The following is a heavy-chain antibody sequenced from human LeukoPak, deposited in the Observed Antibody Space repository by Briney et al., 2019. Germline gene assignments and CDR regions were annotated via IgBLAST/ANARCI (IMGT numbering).Heavy chain of an antibody. CDR3: ARLIAAAETFDY. CDR2: IYYSGST. Sequence: SETLSLTCTVSGGSISSRSYYWGWIRQPPGKGLEWIGSIYYSGSTYYNPSLKSRVTISVDTSKNQFSLKLSSVTAADTAVYYCARLIAAAETFDYWGQGTLVTVSS. V-gene: IGHV4-39*07. D-gene: IGHD6-13*01. CDR1: GGSISSRSYY. J-gene: IGHJ4*02.